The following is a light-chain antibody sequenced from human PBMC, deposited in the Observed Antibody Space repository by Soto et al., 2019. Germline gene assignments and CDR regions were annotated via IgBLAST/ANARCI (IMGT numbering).Light chain of an antibody. CDR1: SSNIGSNA. V-gene: IGLV1-44*01. CDR3: ATWADSLNGWV. Sequence: QSVLTQPPSASGTPGQRVTISCSGSSSNIGSNAVSWYHQLPGTAPKLLIYSNDQRPSGVPDRFSGSKSGTSASLAISGLQSDDEADYYCATWADSLNGWVFGGGTKLTV. J-gene: IGLJ3*02. CDR2: SND.